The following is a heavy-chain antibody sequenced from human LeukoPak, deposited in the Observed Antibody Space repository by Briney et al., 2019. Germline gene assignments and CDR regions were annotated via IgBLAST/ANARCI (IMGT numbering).Heavy chain of an antibody. CDR1: GFSVSNQY. CDR3: ARAAASGGYFDY. CDR2: IYGGGSP. Sequence: PGGSLRLSCAVSGFSVSNQYMIRVRQAPGKGLEWVSVIYGGGSPFYADSVKGRFTIARDNSKNTLFLQMDSLRAEDTAVYYCARAAASGGYFDYWGQGTLVTASS. V-gene: IGHV3-53*01. J-gene: IGHJ4*02. D-gene: IGHD3-16*01.